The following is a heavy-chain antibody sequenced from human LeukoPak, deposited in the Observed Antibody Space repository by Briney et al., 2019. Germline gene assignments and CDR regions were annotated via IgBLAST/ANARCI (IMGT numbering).Heavy chain of an antibody. J-gene: IGHJ4*02. Sequence: ASVKVSCKASGYIFTRYGISWVRQAPGQGLEWMGWISGYNGNTNYAQKLQGGVTLPTEISTNTAYMELRSLRSDDTAVYYCARDFIYGGQLFDYWAQGTLVTVSS. CDR1: GYIFTRYG. CDR2: ISGYNGNT. CDR3: ARDFIYGGQLFDY. D-gene: IGHD4/OR15-4a*01. V-gene: IGHV1-18*01.